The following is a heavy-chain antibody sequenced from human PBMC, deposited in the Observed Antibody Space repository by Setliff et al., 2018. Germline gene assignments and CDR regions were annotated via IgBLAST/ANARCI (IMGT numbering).Heavy chain of an antibody. D-gene: IGHD3-16*01. J-gene: IGHJ6*04. V-gene: IGHV4-61*02. Sequence: SETLSLTCTVSGGSISSGTYYWSWIRQPAGKGLEWIGRLHTSGSIDYNPSLKSRVTISVDTSKNQFSLRLRSVTAADTAVYFCARDRTAYTYGLDVWGKGTTVTVSS. CDR1: GGSISSGTYY. CDR2: LHTSGSI. CDR3: ARDRTAYTYGLDV.